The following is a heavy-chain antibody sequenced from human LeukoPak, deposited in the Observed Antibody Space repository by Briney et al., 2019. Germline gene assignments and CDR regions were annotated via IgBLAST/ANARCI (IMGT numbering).Heavy chain of an antibody. J-gene: IGHJ4*02. CDR2: IYTSGST. Sequence: SETLSLTCTVSGGSISNYYWSWIRQPAGKGPEWIGRIYTSGSTIYNPSLNSRVTMSVDTSKNQFSLKLSSVTAADTAIYSCARGSLDSSGQYFLDYWGQGTLVTVSS. CDR1: GGSISNYY. D-gene: IGHD3-22*01. V-gene: IGHV4-4*07. CDR3: ARGSLDSSGQYFLDY.